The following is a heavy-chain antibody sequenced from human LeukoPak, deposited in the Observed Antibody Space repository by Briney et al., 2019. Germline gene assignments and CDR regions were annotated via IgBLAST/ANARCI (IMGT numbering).Heavy chain of an antibody. D-gene: IGHD6-6*01. V-gene: IGHV3-23*01. Sequence: GGSLRLSCAASGLIFSNYAMSWVRQAPGKGLEWVSAIYGNGGTTYYADSVKGRFTISRDNSRNTLYLQMNSLRAEDTALFYCAKGVEYSSSSSFDYWGQGTLVTVSS. CDR2: IYGNGGTT. CDR3: AKGVEYSSSSSFDY. J-gene: IGHJ4*02. CDR1: GLIFSNYA.